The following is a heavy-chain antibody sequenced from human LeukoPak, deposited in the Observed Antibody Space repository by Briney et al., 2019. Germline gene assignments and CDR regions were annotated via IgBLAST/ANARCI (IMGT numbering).Heavy chain of an antibody. Sequence: GASVKVSCKASGGTFSSNAISWVRQAPGQGLEWMGGIIPIFGIANYAQKFQGRVTITRNTSISTAYMELSSLRSEDTAIYYCAREDYYDSGSSDYWGQGTLVTVSS. CDR1: GGTFSSNA. V-gene: IGHV1-69*17. D-gene: IGHD3-22*01. CDR3: AREDYYDSGSSDY. J-gene: IGHJ4*02. CDR2: IIPIFGIA.